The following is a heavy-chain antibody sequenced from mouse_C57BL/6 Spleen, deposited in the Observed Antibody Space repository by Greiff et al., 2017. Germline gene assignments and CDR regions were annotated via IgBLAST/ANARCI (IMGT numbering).Heavy chain of an antibody. CDR3: TRGTEGWFAY. V-gene: IGHV1-15*01. CDR1: GYTFTDYE. J-gene: IGHJ3*01. CDR2: IDPETGGT. Sequence: QVQLQQSGAELVRPGASVTLSCKASGYTFTDYEMHWVKQTPVHGLEWIGAIDPETGGTAYNQKFKGKAILTADKSSSTAYMELRSLTSEDSAVYYCTRGTEGWFAYWGQGTLVTVSA. D-gene: IGHD4-1*01.